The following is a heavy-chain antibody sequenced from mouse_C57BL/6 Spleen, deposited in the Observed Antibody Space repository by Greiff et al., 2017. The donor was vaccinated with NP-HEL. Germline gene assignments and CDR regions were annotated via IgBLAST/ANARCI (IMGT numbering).Heavy chain of an antibody. D-gene: IGHD2-5*01. CDR2: IDPSDSYT. J-gene: IGHJ3*01. CDR1: GYTFTSYW. CDR3: ARSNYSNYVAY. Sequence: QVQLQQPGAELVMPGASVKLSCKASGYTFTSYWMHWVKQRPGQGLEWIGEIDPSDSYTNYNQKFKGKSTLTVDKSSSTAYMQLSSLTSEDSAVYYCARSNYSNYVAYWGQGTLVTVSA. V-gene: IGHV1-69*01.